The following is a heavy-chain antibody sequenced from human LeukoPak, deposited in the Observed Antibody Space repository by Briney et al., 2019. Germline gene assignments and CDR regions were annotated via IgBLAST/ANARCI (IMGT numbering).Heavy chain of an antibody. V-gene: IGHV3-74*01. CDR1: GFSFSTYW. Sequence: PGGSLRLSCAASGFSFSTYWMHWVRHAPGKGLVWVSRINVDGTSTSYADSVKDRFTISRDNAKNTLYLKMNSLRAEDTAMYYCAREGSGSLDYWGQGTLVTVSS. CDR2: INVDGTST. D-gene: IGHD1-26*01. J-gene: IGHJ4*02. CDR3: AREGSGSLDY.